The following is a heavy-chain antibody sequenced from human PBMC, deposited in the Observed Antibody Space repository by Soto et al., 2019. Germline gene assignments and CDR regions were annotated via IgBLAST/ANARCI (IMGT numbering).Heavy chain of an antibody. CDR2: ISAYNGNT. Sequence: ASVKVSCKASGYTFTGYAMHWVRQAPGQRLEWMGWISAYNGNTNYAQKLQGRVTMTTDTSTSTAYMELRSLRSDDTAVYYCAREDEAYNWFDPWGQGTLVTVSS. J-gene: IGHJ5*02. CDR1: GYTFTGYA. CDR3: AREDEAYNWFDP. V-gene: IGHV1-18*01.